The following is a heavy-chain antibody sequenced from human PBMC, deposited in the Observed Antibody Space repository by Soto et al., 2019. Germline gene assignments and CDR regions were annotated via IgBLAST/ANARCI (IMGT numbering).Heavy chain of an antibody. CDR2: ISGSAGTT. CDR1: GFTFSLFA. V-gene: IGHV3-23*01. Sequence: GGSLRLSCAASGFTFSLFAMSWVRQAPGKGLEWVSGISGSAGTTYYTDSLKGRFTISRDNSKNTLYLQMNSLRAEDTAVYYCANWGKSGSDYWGQGTLVTVSS. D-gene: IGHD3-16*01. J-gene: IGHJ4*02. CDR3: ANWGKSGSDY.